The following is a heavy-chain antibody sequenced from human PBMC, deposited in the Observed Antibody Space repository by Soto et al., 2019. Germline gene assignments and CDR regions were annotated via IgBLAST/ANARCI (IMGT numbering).Heavy chain of an antibody. CDR2: IYSGGST. J-gene: IGHJ6*03. Sequence: GGSLRLSCAASGFTVSSNYMSRVRQAPGKGLGWVSVIYSGGSTYYADSVKGRFTISRHNSKNTLYLQMNSLRAEDTAVYYCARDLSSTMVRGRYYYYYMDVWGKGTTVTVSS. V-gene: IGHV3-53*04. CDR1: GFTVSSNY. D-gene: IGHD3-10*01. CDR3: ARDLSSTMVRGRYYYYYMDV.